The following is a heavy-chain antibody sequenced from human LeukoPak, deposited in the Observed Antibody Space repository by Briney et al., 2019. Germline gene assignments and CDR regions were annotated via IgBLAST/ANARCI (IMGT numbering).Heavy chain of an antibody. J-gene: IGHJ1*01. CDR1: GGSISSYY. CDR2: IYYRWIT. CDR3: ARDYGDYGYLQH. Sequence: PSETLSFTCTVSGGSISSYYWSWFRQPPGKGLEWFGYIYYRWITNYNPSLKSRVTISVDTSKNQFSLKLGSVTAADTALYYCARDYGDYGYLQHWGQGTLVTVS. D-gene: IGHD4-17*01. V-gene: IGHV4-59*01.